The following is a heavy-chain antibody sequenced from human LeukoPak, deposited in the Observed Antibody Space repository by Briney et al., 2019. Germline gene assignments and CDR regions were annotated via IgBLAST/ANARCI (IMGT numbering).Heavy chain of an antibody. D-gene: IGHD5-24*01. CDR2: IYYSGST. J-gene: IGHJ3*02. CDR1: GGSISSDDYC. V-gene: IGHV4-31*03. CDR3: AKSREEIRGLDAFDI. Sequence: SQTLSLTCSVSGGSISSDDYCWNWIRQHLGKGLEWIGYIYYSGSTYYNPSLKSRVALSVDTSKNQFSLKLSSLTAADTAVYYCAKSREEIRGLDAFDIWGQGTMVTVSS.